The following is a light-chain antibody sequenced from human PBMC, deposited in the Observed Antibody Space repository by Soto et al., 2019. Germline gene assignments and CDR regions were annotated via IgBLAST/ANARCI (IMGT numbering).Light chain of an antibody. CDR2: YNN. V-gene: IGLV1-47*02. Sequence: QSVLTQPHSASGTAGQVVTISCSGGDSNIGSNSVYWYQHLPRMAPKLLIYYNNQRPSGVPDRFSGSRSGTSASLAIVGLRSEDEAVYYCAAWDASLSACVFGNGTKVT. CDR3: AAWDASLSACV. CDR1: DSNIGSNS. J-gene: IGLJ1*01.